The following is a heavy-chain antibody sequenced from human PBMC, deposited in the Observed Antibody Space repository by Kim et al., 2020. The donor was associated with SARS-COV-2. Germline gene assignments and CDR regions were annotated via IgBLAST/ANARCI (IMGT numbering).Heavy chain of an antibody. CDR1: GFTFSSYW. CDR3: ARGITMVRGVIITGDDWFDP. J-gene: IGHJ5*02. V-gene: IGHV3-7*04. Sequence: GGSLRLSCAASGFTFSSYWMSWVRQAPGKGLEWVANIKQDGSEKYYVDSVKGRFTISRDNAKNSLYLQMNSLRAEDTAVYYCARGITMVRGVIITGDDWFDPWGQGTLVTVSS. CDR2: IKQDGSEK. D-gene: IGHD3-10*01.